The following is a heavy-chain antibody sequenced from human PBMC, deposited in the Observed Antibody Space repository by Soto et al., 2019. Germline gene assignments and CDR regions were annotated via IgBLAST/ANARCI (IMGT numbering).Heavy chain of an antibody. CDR2: IYYSGIT. Sequence: QVQLQESGPGLVKPSQTLSLTCTVSGGSISSGGYYWSWIRQHPGKGLEWIGYIYYSGITYCNPSPKGRVPISVDPSKNQFPPTPSSVTPADTAGYYCARSIDYWGQGTLVTVPS. J-gene: IGHJ4*02. CDR3: ARSIDY. V-gene: IGHV4-31*03. CDR1: GGSISSGGYY.